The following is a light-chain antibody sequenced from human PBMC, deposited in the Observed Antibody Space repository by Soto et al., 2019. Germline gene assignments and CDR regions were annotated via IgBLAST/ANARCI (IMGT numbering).Light chain of an antibody. CDR3: ALYVGSGTVV. J-gene: IGLJ2*01. CDR2: NTT. CDR1: SGSVSTSYY. V-gene: IGLV8-61*01. Sequence: QTVVTQEPSFSVSPGGTVILTCGLTSGSVSTSYYPSWYQQSPGPAPRTLIYNTTTRSSGVPDRFSGSILGNKAALTITGAQSDDESDYLCALYVGSGTVVFGGGTQLTVL.